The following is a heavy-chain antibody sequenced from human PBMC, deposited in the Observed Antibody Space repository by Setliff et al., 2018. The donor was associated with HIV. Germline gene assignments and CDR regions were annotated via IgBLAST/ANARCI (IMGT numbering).Heavy chain of an antibody. CDR1: GGSISSHY. Sequence: PSETLSLTCTVSGGSISSHYWSWIRQPPGKGLEWIGSIYYSGSTNYNPSLKSRVTISVDTSKNQFSLRLSSVTAADTAIYYCAGAIAVALIDYWGQGTLVTVSS. D-gene: IGHD6-19*01. V-gene: IGHV4-59*08. CDR2: IYYSGST. J-gene: IGHJ4*02. CDR3: AGAIAVALIDY.